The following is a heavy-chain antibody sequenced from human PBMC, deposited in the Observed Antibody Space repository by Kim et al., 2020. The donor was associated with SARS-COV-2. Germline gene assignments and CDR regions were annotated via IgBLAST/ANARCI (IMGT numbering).Heavy chain of an antibody. Sequence: YADSVKGRFTISRDNSKNTLYLQMNSLRAEDTAVYYCAKELGTMVRGVFYWGQGTLVTVSS. J-gene: IGHJ4*02. V-gene: IGHV3-23*01. CDR3: AKELGTMVRGVFY. D-gene: IGHD3-10*01.